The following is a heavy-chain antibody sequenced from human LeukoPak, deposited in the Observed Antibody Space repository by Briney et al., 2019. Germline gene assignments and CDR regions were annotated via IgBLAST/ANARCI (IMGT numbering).Heavy chain of an antibody. CDR1: GGSFSGYY. CDR3: ARDGTMVRGVFNY. J-gene: IGHJ4*02. V-gene: IGHV4-34*01. Sequence: SETLSLTCAVYGGSFSGYYWSWIRKPPGKGLEWIGEINHSGSTNYNPSLKSRVTISVDTSKNQFSLKLSSVTAADTAVYYCARDGTMVRGVFNYWGQGTLVTVSS. D-gene: IGHD3-10*01. CDR2: INHSGST.